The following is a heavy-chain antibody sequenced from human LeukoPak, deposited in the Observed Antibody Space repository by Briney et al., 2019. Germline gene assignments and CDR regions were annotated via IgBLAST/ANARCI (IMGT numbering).Heavy chain of an antibody. CDR2: IYYSGST. CDR1: GGSISSYY. J-gene: IGHJ6*02. D-gene: IGHD1-26*01. Sequence: SETLSLTCTVSGGSISSYYWSWIRQPPGKGLEWIGYIYYSGSTNYNPSLKSRVTISVDTSKNQFSLKLSSVTAADTAVYYCARHSGSYYLHGYYYYGMDVWGQGTTVTVSS. CDR3: ARHSGSYYLHGYYYYGMDV. V-gene: IGHV4-59*08.